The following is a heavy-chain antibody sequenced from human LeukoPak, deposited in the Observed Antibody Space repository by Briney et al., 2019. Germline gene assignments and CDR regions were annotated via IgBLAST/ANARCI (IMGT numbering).Heavy chain of an antibody. CDR2: IKSKTDGGTT. Sequence: PGESLRLSCAASGFTFSNAWMSWVRRAPGKGLEWVGRIKSKTDGGTTDYAAPVEGRFTISRDDSKNTLYLQMNSLKTEDTAVYYCTTDASIAVAGAPDYWGQGTLVTVSS. J-gene: IGHJ4*02. CDR1: GFTFSNAW. V-gene: IGHV3-15*01. CDR3: TTDASIAVAGAPDY. D-gene: IGHD6-19*01.